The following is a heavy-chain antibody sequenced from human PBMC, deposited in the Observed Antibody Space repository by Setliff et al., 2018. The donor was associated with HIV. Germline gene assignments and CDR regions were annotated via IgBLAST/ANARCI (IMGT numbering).Heavy chain of an antibody. Sequence: PSETLSLTCTVSGGSISSGSYYWSWTRQPAGKGLEWIGRIYTSGSTNYNPSLKSRVTISVDTSKNQFSLKLSSVTAADTAVYYCARWGEAADFQHWGQGTLVTVSS. J-gene: IGHJ1*01. CDR1: GGSISSGSYY. CDR2: IYTSGST. D-gene: IGHD2-15*01. CDR3: ARWGEAADFQH. V-gene: IGHV4-61*02.